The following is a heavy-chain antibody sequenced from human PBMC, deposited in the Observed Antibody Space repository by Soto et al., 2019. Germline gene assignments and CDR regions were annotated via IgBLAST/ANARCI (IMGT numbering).Heavy chain of an antibody. CDR2: IATYDDKT. CDR3: VRDLDGSGSYYTDY. CDR1: GYTFTGYG. Sequence: QVQLVQSGTEVKKPGASVQVSCKGSGYTFTGYGITCVRQAPGQGLEWMGRIATYDDKTNYAQKLQGRVTMTTDTSTSTAYMELKSLRSDDTAVYYCVRDLDGSGSYYTDYWGQGTLVTVSS. J-gene: IGHJ4*02. V-gene: IGHV1-18*01. D-gene: IGHD3-10*01.